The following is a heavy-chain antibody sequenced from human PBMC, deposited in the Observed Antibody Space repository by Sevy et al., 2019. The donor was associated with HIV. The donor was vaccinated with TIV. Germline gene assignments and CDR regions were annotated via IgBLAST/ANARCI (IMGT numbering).Heavy chain of an antibody. D-gene: IGHD6-6*01. CDR2: ISPDGSTT. CDR3: SRLGVYSSSPQKNS. J-gene: IGHJ4*02. Sequence: RGCLRLSCTASGFSFSSDWMHWVRQAPGKGLMRVSHISPDGSTTRYADSVKGRFTSSRDNAKNTLFLQMNSLRAEDTAVYYCSRLGVYSSSPQKNSWGQGAQVTVSS. V-gene: IGHV3-74*01. CDR1: GFSFSSDW.